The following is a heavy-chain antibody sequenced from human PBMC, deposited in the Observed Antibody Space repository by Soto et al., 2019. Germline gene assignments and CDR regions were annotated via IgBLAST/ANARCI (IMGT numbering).Heavy chain of an antibody. J-gene: IGHJ4*02. CDR3: ARHGGYAPLDY. CDR1: GYTFTTYG. D-gene: IGHD2-2*01. Sequence: QVQLVQSGVEVKKPGASVKVSCKASGYTFTTYGISWLRQAPGQGLEWMGWISAYNGNTNSAQRLQGRVTMTLDTSTSTVYMELRSLTSDDMAVYYCARHGGYAPLDYWGQGTLVTVSS. CDR2: ISAYNGNT. V-gene: IGHV1-18*03.